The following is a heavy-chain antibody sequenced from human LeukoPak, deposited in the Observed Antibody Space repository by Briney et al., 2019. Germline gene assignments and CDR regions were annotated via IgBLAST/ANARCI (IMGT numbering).Heavy chain of an antibody. Sequence: SVKVSCKASGYTFTGYYMHWVRQAPGQGLEWMGRNIPIFGTANYAQKFQGRVTITTDESTSTAYMELSSLRSEDTAVYYCARGSKQQPWGQGTLVTVSS. CDR3: ARGSKQQP. CDR2: NIPIFGTA. D-gene: IGHD6-13*01. CDR1: GYTFTGYY. J-gene: IGHJ4*02. V-gene: IGHV1-69*05.